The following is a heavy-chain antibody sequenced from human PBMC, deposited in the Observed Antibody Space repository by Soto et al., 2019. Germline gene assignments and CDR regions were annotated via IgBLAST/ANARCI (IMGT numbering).Heavy chain of an antibody. CDR2: ISPDSGKT. CDR1: GYSLKDYG. Sequence: ASVEVSCKSSGYSLKDYGITWVRQASGQGLEYVGWISPDSGKTDYAQKFQGRVTMTRDTSINTVYMELSSLRSDDTAVYYCARVYGYYYYYMDVWGKGTTVTVSS. J-gene: IGHJ6*03. D-gene: IGHD2-8*01. CDR3: ARVYGYYYYYMDV. V-gene: IGHV1-8*01.